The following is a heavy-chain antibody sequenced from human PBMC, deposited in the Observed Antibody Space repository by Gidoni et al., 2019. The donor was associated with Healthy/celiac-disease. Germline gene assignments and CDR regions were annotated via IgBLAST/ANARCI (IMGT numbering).Heavy chain of an antibody. J-gene: IGHJ3*02. V-gene: IGHV3-23*01. Sequence: EVQLLESGGGLVKPGGSLRLSCAASGFTFSRYAMSWARQAPGKGMEWVSAISGSGGSTYYEDSVKGRFTISRDNSKNTLYLQMNSLRAEDTAVYYCANIVGASLREFAFDIWGQGTMVTVSS. CDR3: ANIVGASLREFAFDI. CDR2: ISGSGGST. D-gene: IGHD1-26*01. CDR1: GFTFSRYA.